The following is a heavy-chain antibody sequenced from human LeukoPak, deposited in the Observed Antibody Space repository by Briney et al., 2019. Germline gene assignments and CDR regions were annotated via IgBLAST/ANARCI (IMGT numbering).Heavy chain of an antibody. CDR3: ARTAVAGRVDY. CDR2: IYYSGST. J-gene: IGHJ4*02. CDR1: GGSISSYY. Sequence: SETLSLTCTVSGGSISSYYWRWIRQPPGKGLEWIGYIYYSGSTNYNPSLKSRVTISVDTSKNQFSLKLSSVTAADTAVYYCARTAVAGRVDYWGQGTLVTVSS. V-gene: IGHV4-59*08. D-gene: IGHD6-19*01.